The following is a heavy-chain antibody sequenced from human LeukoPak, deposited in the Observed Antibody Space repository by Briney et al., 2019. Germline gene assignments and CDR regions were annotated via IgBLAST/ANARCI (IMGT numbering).Heavy chain of an antibody. CDR2: IYTSGST. Sequence: PSETLSLTCTVSGGSISSYYWSWIRQPAGKGLEWIGRIYTSGSTNYNPSLKSRVTMSVDTSKNQFSLKLSSVTAADTAVYYCARVQNVDTAMVIPAPFDYWGQGTLVTVSS. CDR3: ARVQNVDTAMVIPAPFDY. V-gene: IGHV4-4*07. CDR1: GGSISSYY. J-gene: IGHJ4*02. D-gene: IGHD5-18*01.